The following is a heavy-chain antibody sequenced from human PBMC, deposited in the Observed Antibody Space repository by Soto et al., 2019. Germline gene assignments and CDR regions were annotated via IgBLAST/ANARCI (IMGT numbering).Heavy chain of an antibody. CDR3: ARTGAAPDCSGGSCYPLDYYYGMDV. D-gene: IGHD2-15*01. V-gene: IGHV4-4*07. CDR2: IYTSGST. J-gene: IGHJ6*02. CDR1: GGSISSYY. Sequence: SETLSLTCTASGGSISSYYWSWVRQPAGKGPEWIGRIYTSGSTNYNPSLKRRVTMSVDTSKNQFSLKLSSVTAADTAVYYCARTGAAPDCSGGSCYPLDYYYGMDVWGQGTTVTVS.